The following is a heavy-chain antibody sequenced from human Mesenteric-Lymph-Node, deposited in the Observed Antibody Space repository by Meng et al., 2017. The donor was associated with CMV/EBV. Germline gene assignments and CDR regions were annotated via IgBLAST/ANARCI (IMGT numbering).Heavy chain of an antibody. V-gene: IGHV6-1*01. Sequence: ISGDSVSSNSAAWNWIRQSPSRGLEWLGRTYFRSKWYRDYAVSVKGRVTINPDTSKNQFSLQLNSVTPEDTAVYFCARDETERSNFDYWGQGTLVTVSS. D-gene: IGHD5-24*01. J-gene: IGHJ4*02. CDR1: GDSVSSNSAA. CDR2: TYFRSKWYR. CDR3: ARDETERSNFDY.